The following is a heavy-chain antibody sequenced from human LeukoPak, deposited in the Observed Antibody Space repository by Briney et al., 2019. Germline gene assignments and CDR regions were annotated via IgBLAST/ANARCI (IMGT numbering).Heavy chain of an antibody. D-gene: IGHD6-13*01. CDR3: AREGQQLVKDNWFDP. J-gene: IGHJ5*02. CDR2: ISAYNGNT. CDR1: GYTLTELS. Sequence: ASVKVSCKVSGYTLTELSMHWVRQAPGKGLEWTGWISAYNGNTNYAQKLQGRVTMTTDTSTSTAYMELRSLRSDDTAVYYCAREGQQLVKDNWFDPWGQGTLVTVSS. V-gene: IGHV1-18*01.